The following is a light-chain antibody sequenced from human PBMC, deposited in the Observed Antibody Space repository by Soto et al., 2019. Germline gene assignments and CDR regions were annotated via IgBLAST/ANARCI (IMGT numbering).Light chain of an antibody. Sequence: QSVLTQPPSVSGAPGQRVTISCTGSRSNIGAGYDVQWYQQLPGTAPKLLIYGNSNRPSGVPDRFSGSKSGTSASLAITGLQAEDEADYYCQSYDSSLNGVVFGGGTKLTVL. J-gene: IGLJ2*01. V-gene: IGLV1-40*01. CDR3: QSYDSSLNGVV. CDR2: GNS. CDR1: RSNIGAGYD.